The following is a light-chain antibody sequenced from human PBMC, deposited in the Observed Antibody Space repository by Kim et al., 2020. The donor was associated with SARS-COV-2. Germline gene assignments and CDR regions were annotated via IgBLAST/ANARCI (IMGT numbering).Light chain of an antibody. V-gene: IGKV1-5*01. Sequence: ASVGDRVTITCRASQRINSWLAWYQQKPGKAPKLLIYDVSNLESGVPSRFSGSGSGTEFTLTITSLQPDDFATYFCQQYNLYPWTFGQGTKVDIK. CDR2: DVS. CDR1: QRINSW. CDR3: QQYNLYPWT. J-gene: IGKJ1*01.